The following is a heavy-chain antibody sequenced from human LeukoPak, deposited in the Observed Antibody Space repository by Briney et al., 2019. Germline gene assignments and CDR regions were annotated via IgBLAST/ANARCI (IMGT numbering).Heavy chain of an antibody. V-gene: IGHV4-4*02. Sequence: SETLSLTCAVSGGXISSTNWWTWVRQPPGEGLEWIGEVHLSGRTNYNPSLESRVTMSVDMSENHISLKLTSVTAADTAVYYCAREGGPYRPLDYSGQGTLVTVSS. CDR2: VHLSGRT. J-gene: IGHJ4*02. CDR3: AREGGPYRPLDY. CDR1: GGXISSTNW.